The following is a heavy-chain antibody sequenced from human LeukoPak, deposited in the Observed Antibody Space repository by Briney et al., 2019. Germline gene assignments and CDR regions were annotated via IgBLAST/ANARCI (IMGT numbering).Heavy chain of an antibody. Sequence: SQTLSLTCTVSGGSISSGGYYWSWIRQHPGKGLEWIGYIYYSGSTYYNPSLKSRVTISVDTSKNPFSLKLSSVTAADTAVYYCARGSEYFGWFDPWGQGTLVTVSS. V-gene: IGHV4-31*03. J-gene: IGHJ5*02. CDR1: GGSISSGGYY. D-gene: IGHD3-9*01. CDR2: IYYSGST. CDR3: ARGSEYFGWFDP.